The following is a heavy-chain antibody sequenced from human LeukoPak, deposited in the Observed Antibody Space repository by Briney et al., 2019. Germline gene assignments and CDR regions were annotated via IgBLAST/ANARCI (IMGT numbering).Heavy chain of an antibody. D-gene: IGHD6-19*01. J-gene: IGHJ4*02. CDR1: GGSISSGSYY. Sequence: SETLSLTCTVSGGSISSGSYYWSWIRQPAGKGLEWIGRIYTSGSTNYNLSLKSRVTISVDRSKNQFSLKLSSVTAADTAVYYCARGSERLVPFDYWGQGTLVTVSS. CDR3: ARGSERLVPFDY. V-gene: IGHV4-61*02. CDR2: IYTSGST.